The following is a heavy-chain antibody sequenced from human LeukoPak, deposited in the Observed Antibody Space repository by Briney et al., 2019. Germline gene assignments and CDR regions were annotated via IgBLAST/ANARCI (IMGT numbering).Heavy chain of an antibody. D-gene: IGHD1-26*01. CDR3: AKVHYTASFPGSFPGRNYFDS. Sequence: GGSLRLSCAASGFTVSSNYISWVRQAPGKGPEWVSSIGARGDVTYSADSVKGRFTISRDNSKRTLFLQMNSLRAEDTAVYYCAKVHYTASFPGSFPGRNYFDSWGQGSLVTVSP. V-gene: IGHV3-23*01. CDR2: IGARGDVT. CDR1: GFTVSSNY. J-gene: IGHJ4*02.